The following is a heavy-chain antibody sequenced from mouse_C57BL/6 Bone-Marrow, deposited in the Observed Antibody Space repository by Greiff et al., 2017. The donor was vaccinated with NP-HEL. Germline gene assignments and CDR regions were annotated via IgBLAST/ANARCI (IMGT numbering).Heavy chain of an antibody. CDR2: ISSGGDYI. Sequence: EVNVVESGEGLVKPGGSLKLSCAASGFTFSSYAMSWVRQTPEKRLEWVAYISSGGDYIYYADTVKGRFTISRDNARNTLYLQMSSLKSEDTAMYYCTRDYYYGSSYGCAMDYWGQGTSVTVSS. V-gene: IGHV5-9-1*02. CDR1: GFTFSSYA. D-gene: IGHD1-1*01. J-gene: IGHJ4*01. CDR3: TRDYYYGSSYGCAMDY.